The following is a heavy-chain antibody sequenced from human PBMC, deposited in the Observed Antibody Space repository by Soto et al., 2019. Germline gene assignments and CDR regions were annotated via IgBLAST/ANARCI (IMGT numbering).Heavy chain of an antibody. Sequence: QVTLKESGPVLVKPTETLTLTCTVSGFSLNNARLGVTWIRQPPGKALEWLAHIFSNDKKSYSTSLKTRLSIPKDTSKSQVVLTITNMDPVDTATYYCARTRLYLSSWPTDYWGQGTLVTVSS. J-gene: IGHJ4*02. CDR2: IFSNDKK. CDR3: ARTRLYLSSWPTDY. CDR1: GFSLNNARLG. V-gene: IGHV2-26*01. D-gene: IGHD6-13*01.